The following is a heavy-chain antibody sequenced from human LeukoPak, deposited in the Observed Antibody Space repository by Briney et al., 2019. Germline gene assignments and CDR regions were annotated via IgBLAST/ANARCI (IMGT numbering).Heavy chain of an antibody. D-gene: IGHD6-19*01. CDR2: IYYSGST. J-gene: IGHJ4*02. V-gene: IGHV4-59*01. CDR3: AGGIAVACSDY. CDR1: GGSISSYY. Sequence: SETLSLTCTVSGGSISSYYWSWIRHPPGKGLEWIGYIYYSGSTNYNPSLKSRVTISVDTSKNQFSLKLSSVTAADTAVYYCAGGIAVACSDYWGQGTLVTVSP.